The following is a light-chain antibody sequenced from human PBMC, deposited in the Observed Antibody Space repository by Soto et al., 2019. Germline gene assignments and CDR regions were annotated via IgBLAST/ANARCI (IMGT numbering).Light chain of an antibody. CDR2: DVT. V-gene: IGLV2-11*01. CDR3: CSYAGSYHVV. J-gene: IGLJ2*01. Sequence: QLVLTQPRSVSGSPGQSVTISCTGTSSDVGGYNFVSWYQQYPGKAPKVMIYDVTQRPSGVPDRFSGSKSGNTASLTISGLQAEDEGDYYCCSYAGSYHVVFGGGTKLTVL. CDR1: SSDVGGYNF.